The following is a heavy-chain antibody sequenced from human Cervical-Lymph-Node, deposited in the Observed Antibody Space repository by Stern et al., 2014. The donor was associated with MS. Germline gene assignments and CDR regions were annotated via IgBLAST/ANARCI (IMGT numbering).Heavy chain of an antibody. CDR3: AHSLLGPSRRWFDP. Sequence: QVTLRESGPTLVKPTQTLTLTCTFSGFSLRTSGVGVGWIRQPPGKALEWLALIYWDDDKRYIPSLKSRLTITKDTSKNQVVLTMTNMDPVDTATYYCAHSLLGPSRRWFDPWGQGTLVTVSS. J-gene: IGHJ5*02. CDR2: IYWDDDK. D-gene: IGHD7-27*01. V-gene: IGHV2-5*02. CDR1: GFSLRTSGVG.